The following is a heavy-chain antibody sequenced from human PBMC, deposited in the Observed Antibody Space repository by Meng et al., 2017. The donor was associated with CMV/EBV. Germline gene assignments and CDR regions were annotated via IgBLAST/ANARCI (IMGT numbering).Heavy chain of an antibody. J-gene: IGHJ6*02. V-gene: IGHV3-11*01. Sequence: GESLKISCAASGFTFSDYYMSWIRQAPGKGLEWVSYISSSGSTIYYADSVKGRFTISRDNAKTSLYLQMNSLRAEDTAVYYCARDRRYCSSTSCYPPYYYYYGMDVWGQGTTVTVSS. CDR1: GFTFSDYY. D-gene: IGHD2-2*01. CDR3: ARDRRYCSSTSCYPPYYYYYGMDV. CDR2: ISSSGSTI.